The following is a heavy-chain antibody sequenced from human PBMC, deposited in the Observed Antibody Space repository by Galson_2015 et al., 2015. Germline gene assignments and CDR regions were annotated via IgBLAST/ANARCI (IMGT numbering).Heavy chain of an antibody. Sequence: SVKVSCKASGYTFTSYGISWVRQAPGQGLEWMGWISAYNGNTNYAQKLQGRVTMTTDTSTSTAYMELRSLRSDDTAVYYCARDPKVVVAATGELGGAFDIWGQGTMVTVSS. D-gene: IGHD2-15*01. CDR1: GYTFTSYG. CDR2: ISAYNGNT. J-gene: IGHJ3*02. CDR3: ARDPKVVVAATGELGGAFDI. V-gene: IGHV1-18*01.